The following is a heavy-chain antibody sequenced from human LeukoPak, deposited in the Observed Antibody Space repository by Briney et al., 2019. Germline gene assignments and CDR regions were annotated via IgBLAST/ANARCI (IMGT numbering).Heavy chain of an antibody. CDR1: GFTFSTYA. Sequence: GGSLRLSCAASGFTFSTYAISWVRQAPGKGLEWVSCISSTSNYIFYADSVRGRFTISRDNAKNSLYLQMDSLRAEDTAVYYCARLYPYGSGSYVYYYYYYMDVWGKGTTVTVSS. D-gene: IGHD3-10*01. CDR2: ISSTSNYI. CDR3: ARLYPYGSGSYVYYYYYYMDV. J-gene: IGHJ6*03. V-gene: IGHV3-21*01.